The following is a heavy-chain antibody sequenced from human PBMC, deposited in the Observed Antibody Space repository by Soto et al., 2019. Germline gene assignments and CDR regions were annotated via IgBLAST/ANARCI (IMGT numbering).Heavy chain of an antibody. D-gene: IGHD6-19*01. Sequence: QVQLVQSGAEVKKPGASVKVSCKASGYTFTSYYMHWVRQAPGQGLEWMGIINPSGGSTSFAQKFQGRVTMTRDTSTSTVYMELSSLRSEDTAVYYCARDLQKGRMVYSSGWYWLLGYWGQGTLVTVSS. CDR3: ARDLQKGRMVYSSGWYWLLGY. J-gene: IGHJ4*02. CDR1: GYTFTSYY. CDR2: INPSGGST. V-gene: IGHV1-46*01.